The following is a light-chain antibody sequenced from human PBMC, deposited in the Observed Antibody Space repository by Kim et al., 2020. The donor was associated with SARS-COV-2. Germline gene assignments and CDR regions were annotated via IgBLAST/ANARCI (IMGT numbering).Light chain of an antibody. Sequence: DIQMTQSPSSLSASVGDRVTITCRASQGINTYLAWYQQKPGKVPKLLIYGASALHSGVPSRFSGSGSGTDFTLTISSLQPEDVATYYCQKYNSAPWTFGQGTEVDIK. CDR1: QGINTY. CDR3: QKYNSAPWT. CDR2: GAS. J-gene: IGKJ1*01. V-gene: IGKV1-27*01.